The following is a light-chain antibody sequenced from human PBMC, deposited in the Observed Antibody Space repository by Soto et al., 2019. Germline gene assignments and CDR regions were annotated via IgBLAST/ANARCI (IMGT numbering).Light chain of an antibody. CDR1: QSVSSNF. J-gene: IGKJ1*01. Sequence: EIVLTQSPGTLSLSPGDRATLSCRASQSVSSNFLAWYQQKPGQAPRLLIYGASIRATGIPDRFSGSGSGTDSTLTIRRLEPEDFAMYFCHQYGSLPRTFGQGTKVEIK. CDR2: GAS. V-gene: IGKV3-20*01. CDR3: HQYGSLPRT.